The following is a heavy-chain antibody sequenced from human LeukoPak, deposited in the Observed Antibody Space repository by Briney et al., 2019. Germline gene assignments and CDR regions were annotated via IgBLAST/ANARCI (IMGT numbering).Heavy chain of an antibody. Sequence: PGGSLRLSCVASGFMFSRYAMNWVRQAPGKGLEWLSYISSSGTTIYSADSVKGRFTISRDNAKNSLYLHMNSLRGEDTAGYYCARDGLGVADLDYWGQGTLVTVSS. CDR2: ISSSGTTI. D-gene: IGHD2-15*01. J-gene: IGHJ4*02. CDR3: ARDGLGVADLDY. V-gene: IGHV3-48*03. CDR1: GFMFSRYA.